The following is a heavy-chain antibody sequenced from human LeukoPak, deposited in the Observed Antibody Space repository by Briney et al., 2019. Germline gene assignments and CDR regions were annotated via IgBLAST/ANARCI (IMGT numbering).Heavy chain of an antibody. Sequence: GGSLRLSCAASGFTFSTYWMSWVRQAPGKGLEWVANIKEDGSEKYYGDSVKGRFTISRDNAKNPLYLEMNSLRVEDTAVYYCARDSSGYQWGQGTLVTVSS. CDR3: ARDSSGYQ. D-gene: IGHD3-22*01. J-gene: IGHJ4*02. CDR1: GFTFSTYW. CDR2: IKEDGSEK. V-gene: IGHV3-7*01.